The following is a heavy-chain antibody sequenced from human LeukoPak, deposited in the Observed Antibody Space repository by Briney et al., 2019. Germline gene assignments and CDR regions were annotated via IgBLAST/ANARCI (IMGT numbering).Heavy chain of an antibody. V-gene: IGHV4-59*12. CDR2: IYYSGST. D-gene: IGHD3-10*01. Sequence: SETLSLTCTVSGGSISSYYWSWIRQPPGKGLGWIGYIYYSGSTNYNPSLKSRVTISVDTSKNQFSLKLSSVTAADTAVYYCKTYGSGSYYREFDYWGQGTLVTVSS. CDR3: KTYGSGSYYREFDY. CDR1: GGSISSYY. J-gene: IGHJ4*02.